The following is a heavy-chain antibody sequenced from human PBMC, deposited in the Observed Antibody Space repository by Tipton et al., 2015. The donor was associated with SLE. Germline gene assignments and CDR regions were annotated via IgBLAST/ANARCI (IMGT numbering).Heavy chain of an antibody. CDR3: ARDLRRDEKIAVAY. CDR1: GGSISSYY. V-gene: IGHV4-59*01. D-gene: IGHD6-19*01. Sequence: TLSLTCTVSGGSISSYYWSWIRQPPGKGLEWIGYIYYSGSTNYNPPLKSRVTISVDTSKNQFSLKLSSVTAADTAVYYCARDLRRDEKIAVAYWGQGTLVTVSS. CDR2: IYYSGST. J-gene: IGHJ4*02.